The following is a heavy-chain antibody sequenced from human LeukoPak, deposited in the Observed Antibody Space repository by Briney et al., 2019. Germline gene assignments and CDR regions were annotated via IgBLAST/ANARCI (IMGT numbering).Heavy chain of an antibody. V-gene: IGHV4-4*07. D-gene: IGHD2-2*01. J-gene: IGHJ3*02. Sequence: ASETLSLTCTVSGGSISNYYWSWIRQPAGKGLEWIGRIYTSGSTYHNPSLKSRVTMSVDTSKNQFSLKLSSVTAADTAVYYCARGAAMTNDAFDIWGQGTMVTVSS. CDR3: ARGAAMTNDAFDI. CDR1: GGSISNYY. CDR2: IYTSGST.